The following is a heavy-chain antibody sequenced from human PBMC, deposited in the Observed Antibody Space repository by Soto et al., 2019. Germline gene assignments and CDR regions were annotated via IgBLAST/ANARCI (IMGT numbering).Heavy chain of an antibody. CDR1: GGSISSYY. J-gene: IGHJ6*02. CDR3: AITVTRSPKFYYYGMDV. Sequence: QVQLQESGPGLVKPSETLSITCTVSGGSISSYYWSWIRQPPGKGLEWIGYIYYSGSTNYNPSLKSRVTISVDTSKNQFSLKLSSVTAADTAVYYCAITVTRSPKFYYYGMDVWGQGTTVTVSS. CDR2: IYYSGST. D-gene: IGHD4-17*01. V-gene: IGHV4-59*01.